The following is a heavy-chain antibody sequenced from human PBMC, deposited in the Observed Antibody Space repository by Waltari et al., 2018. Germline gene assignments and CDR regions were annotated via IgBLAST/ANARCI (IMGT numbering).Heavy chain of an antibody. CDR3: ARETVTTNWFDP. J-gene: IGHJ5*02. CDR1: GFTFADYA. Sequence: VQLVESGGVVVQPGGSLRLSCAASGFTFADYAMHWVRQAPGKGLEWIGYIYYSGSTNYNPSLKSRVTISVDTSKNQFSLKLSSVTAADTAVYYCARETVTTNWFDPWGQGTLVTVSS. CDR2: IYYSGST. V-gene: IGHV4-59*13. D-gene: IGHD4-17*01.